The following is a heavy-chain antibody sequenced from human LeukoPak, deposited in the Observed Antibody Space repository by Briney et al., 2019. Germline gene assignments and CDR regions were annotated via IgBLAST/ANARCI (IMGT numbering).Heavy chain of an antibody. CDR3: ARYITGAGLDV. Sequence: ASVKVSCKASGYTFTSYAVHWVRQTPGQRLECMGWINAGNGNTKYSQKFQGRVTITRDTSASTACMELSSLISEDTAVYYCARYITGAGLDVWGQGTTVTVSS. CDR2: INAGNGNT. J-gene: IGHJ6*02. CDR1: GYTFTSYA. D-gene: IGHD1-14*01. V-gene: IGHV1-3*01.